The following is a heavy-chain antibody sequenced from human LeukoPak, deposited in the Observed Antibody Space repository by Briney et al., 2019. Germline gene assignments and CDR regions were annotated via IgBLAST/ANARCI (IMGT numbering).Heavy chain of an antibody. V-gene: IGHV4-4*09. CDR1: GGSISSYY. CDR2: IYTSGST. D-gene: IGHD3-3*01. CDR3: ARHFLEWTEFDY. J-gene: IGHJ4*02. Sequence: SETLSLTCTVSGGSISSYYCSWIRQPPGKGLEWIGYIYTSGSTNYNPSLKSRVTISVDTSKNQFSLKLRSVTAADTAVYYCARHFLEWTEFDYWGQGTLVTVSS.